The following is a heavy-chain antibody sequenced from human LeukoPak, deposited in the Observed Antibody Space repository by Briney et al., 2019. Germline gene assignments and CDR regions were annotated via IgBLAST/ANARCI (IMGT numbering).Heavy chain of an antibody. CDR3: ARASRDGYNQNFDH. D-gene: IGHD5-24*01. V-gene: IGHV5-51*01. J-gene: IGHJ4*02. CDR1: GYSFISYW. CDR2: IYPGGSET. Sequence: GESLKISCKGLGYSFISYWNAWVRQRPGKGLEWMGIIYPGGSETRYDPSFQGQVTISADSSTSTAYLQWSSLRATDTAMYYCARASRDGYNQNFDHWGQGTLVTVSS.